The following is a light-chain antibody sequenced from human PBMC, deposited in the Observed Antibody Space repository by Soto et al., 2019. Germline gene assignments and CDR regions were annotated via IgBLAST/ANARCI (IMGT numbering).Light chain of an antibody. CDR3: QQYGSSPWT. CDR2: GAS. CDR1: QSVSNNY. J-gene: IGKJ1*01. Sequence: EIVLTQSPGTLSLSPGERATLSCRASQSVSNNYLAWYQQKPGQAPRLLIYGASNRATGIPDRFSGSGSGTDFTLTISRLEPEDFAVDYCQQYGSSPWTFGQGTKVDIK. V-gene: IGKV3-20*01.